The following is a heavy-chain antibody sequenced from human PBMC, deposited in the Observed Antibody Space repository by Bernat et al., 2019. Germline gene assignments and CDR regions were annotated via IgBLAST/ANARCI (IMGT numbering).Heavy chain of an antibody. V-gene: IGHV3-74*01. CDR3: GRSNCDSPDV. Sequence: EVQLVESGGGLVQPGGSLRLSCAASGFTFSSYWLHWVRQAPGKGLVWVSRINGDGRSTSHAESEKGRFTISRDNAKNTLYLQMNSLRAEGTGVYYCGRSNCDSPDVWGQGTTVTVSS. J-gene: IGHJ6*02. CDR2: INGDGRST. CDR1: GFTFSSYW. D-gene: IGHD3-22*01.